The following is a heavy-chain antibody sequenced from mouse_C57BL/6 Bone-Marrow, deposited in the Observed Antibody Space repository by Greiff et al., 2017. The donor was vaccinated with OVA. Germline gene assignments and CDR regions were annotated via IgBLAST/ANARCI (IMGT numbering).Heavy chain of an antibody. J-gene: IGHJ1*03. CDR1: GFSLTSYG. Sequence: LQESGPGLVQPSQSLSITCTVSGFSLTSYGVHWVRQSPGKGLEWLGVIWSGGSTDYNAAFISRLSISKDNSKSQVFFKMNSLQADDTAIYYCARIPYYYGSSPALYWYFDVWGTGTTVTVSS. D-gene: IGHD1-1*01. CDR2: IWSGGST. V-gene: IGHV2-2*01. CDR3: ARIPYYYGSSPALYWYFDV.